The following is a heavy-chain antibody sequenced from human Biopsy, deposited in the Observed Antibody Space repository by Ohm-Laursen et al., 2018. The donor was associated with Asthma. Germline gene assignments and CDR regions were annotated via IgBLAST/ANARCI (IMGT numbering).Heavy chain of an antibody. V-gene: IGHV4-39*02. CDR2: IYYSGRT. D-gene: IGHD4-23*01. CDR1: GDAMSTSGSY. J-gene: IGHJ3*02. CDR3: ARAYGGSFFSGSFDI. Sequence: SETLSLTCIVSGDAMSTSGSYWGWIRQSPGKGLEWIGSIYYSGRTYYSPSLESRVTISADTSKNHFSLKVTSVTAADTAVYYCARAYGGSFFSGSFDIWGQGTMVTVSS.